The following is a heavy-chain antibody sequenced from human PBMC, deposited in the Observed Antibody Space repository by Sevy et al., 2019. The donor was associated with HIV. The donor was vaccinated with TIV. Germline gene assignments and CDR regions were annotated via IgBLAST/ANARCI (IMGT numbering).Heavy chain of an antibody. J-gene: IGHJ4*02. V-gene: IGHV3-7*01. Sequence: GGSLRLSCVTSGFTFSSNWMTWVRQAPGKGLEWVANVKQDMSEKYYADSVKGRFTISGDNAKNSLYLEMNSLRAEDTAVYYCARAQQITMLVVIGGLYFDFWGQGTLVTVSS. CDR3: ARAQQITMLVVIGGLYFDF. D-gene: IGHD3-22*01. CDR1: GFTFSSNW. CDR2: VKQDMSEK.